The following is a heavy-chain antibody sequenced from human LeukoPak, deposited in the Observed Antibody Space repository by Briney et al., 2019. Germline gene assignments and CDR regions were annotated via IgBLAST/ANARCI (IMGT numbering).Heavy chain of an antibody. D-gene: IGHD3-22*01. CDR1: GYTFTSYY. CDR3: ARDMGSDSSGPHFDY. J-gene: IGHJ4*02. V-gene: IGHV1-46*01. CDR2: INPSGGST. Sequence: ASVRVSCKASGYTFTSYYMHWVRQAPGQGLEWMGIINPSGGSTSYAQKFQGRVTMTRDMSTSTVYMELSSLRSEDTAVYYCARDMGSDSSGPHFDYWGQGTLVTVSS.